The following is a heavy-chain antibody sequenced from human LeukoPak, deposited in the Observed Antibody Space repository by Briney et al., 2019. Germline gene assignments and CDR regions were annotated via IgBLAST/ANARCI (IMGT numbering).Heavy chain of an antibody. CDR1: GGSFSGYY. V-gene: IGHV4-34*01. CDR2: VNHSGST. D-gene: IGHD1-14*01. Sequence: SSETLSLTCAVYGGSFSGYYWSWIRQPPGKGLEWIGEVNHSGSTNYNPSLKSRVTISVDTSKNQFSLRLSSVTAADTAVYYCTTGNYWGQGTLVTVSS. CDR3: TTGNY. J-gene: IGHJ4*02.